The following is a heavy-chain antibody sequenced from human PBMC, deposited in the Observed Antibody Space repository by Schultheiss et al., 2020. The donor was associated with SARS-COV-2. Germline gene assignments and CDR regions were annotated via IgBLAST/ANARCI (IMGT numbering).Heavy chain of an antibody. V-gene: IGHV4-39*02. CDR3: ARDQIHWFDP. J-gene: IGHJ5*02. Sequence: SETLSLTCNVSGGSISGSNYYWGWIRQPPGQGLEWIGSVSYSGRTYQNPSLKGRVTTSIDTSKNQFSLRLSSVTAADTAVYYCARDQIHWFDPWGQGTLVTVSS. CDR2: VSYSGRT. CDR1: GGSISGSNYY.